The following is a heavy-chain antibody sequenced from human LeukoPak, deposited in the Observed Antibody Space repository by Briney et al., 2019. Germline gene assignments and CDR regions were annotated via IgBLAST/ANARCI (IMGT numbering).Heavy chain of an antibody. CDR1: GYTFSNYG. J-gene: IGHJ4*02. Sequence: GASVKVSCKASGYTFSNYGISWVRQAPGLGLEWMGIINPSGGSTSYAQKFQGRVTMTRDTSTSTVYMELSSLRSEDTAVYYCARDCSSTSCFDYWGQGTLVTVSS. CDR3: ARDCSSTSCFDY. D-gene: IGHD2-2*01. V-gene: IGHV1-46*01. CDR2: INPSGGST.